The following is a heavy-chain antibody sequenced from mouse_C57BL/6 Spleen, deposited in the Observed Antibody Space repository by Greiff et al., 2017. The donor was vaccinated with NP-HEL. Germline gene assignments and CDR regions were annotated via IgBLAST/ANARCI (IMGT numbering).Heavy chain of an antibody. V-gene: IGHV1-55*01. CDR2: IYPGSGST. J-gene: IGHJ3*01. CDR1: GYTFTSYW. CDR3: AREDSSGYTWFAY. D-gene: IGHD3-2*02. Sequence: QVQLKQPGAELVKPGASVKMSCKASGYTFTSYWITWVKQRPGQGLEWIGAIYPGSGSTNYNEKFKSKATLTVDTSSSTAYMQLSSLTSEDSAVYYCAREDSSGYTWFAYWGQGTLVTVSA.